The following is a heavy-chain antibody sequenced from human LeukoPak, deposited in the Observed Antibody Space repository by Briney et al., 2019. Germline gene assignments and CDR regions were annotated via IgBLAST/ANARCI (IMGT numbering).Heavy chain of an antibody. CDR3: ATDGGYAADY. V-gene: IGHV3-74*01. Sequence: PGGSLRLSCAAYGFTFSSSWMHWVRQAPGKGLAWVSHIGTDGSSTTYADSVRGRFTISRDNAGNTVYLQMNGLRAEDTAVYYCATDGGYAADYGGQGVLVTVPS. CDR2: IGTDGSST. J-gene: IGHJ4*02. D-gene: IGHD2-2*01. CDR1: GFTFSSSW.